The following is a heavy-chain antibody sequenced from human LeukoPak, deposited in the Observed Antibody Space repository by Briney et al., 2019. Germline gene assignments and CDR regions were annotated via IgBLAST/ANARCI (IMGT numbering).Heavy chain of an antibody. Sequence: VGSLRLSCAASGFTFSSYSINWVRQAPGKGLEWVASISSSSIYIYYADSVKGRFTISRDNAKNSLYLQMNSLRAEDTAVYYCARDLVYYDSSGPTWGQGTLVTVSS. D-gene: IGHD3-22*01. CDR3: ARDLVYYDSSGPT. V-gene: IGHV3-21*01. CDR1: GFTFSSYS. J-gene: IGHJ1*01. CDR2: ISSSSIYI.